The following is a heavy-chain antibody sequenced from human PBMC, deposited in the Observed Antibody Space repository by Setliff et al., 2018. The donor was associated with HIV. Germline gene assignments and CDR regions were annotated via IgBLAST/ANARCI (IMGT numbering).Heavy chain of an antibody. V-gene: IGHV3-73*01. CDR2: IKTKPNDYAT. D-gene: IGHD4-17*01. Sequence: LRLSCSASGFTFSGPALHWVRQASGKGLEWVGRIKTKPNDYATAHAASVKGRFTISRDDSQNTAYLQMNSLRTEDTAVYFCAVSPDGDCATTKCANWFDPWGQGTQVTVSS. J-gene: IGHJ5*02. CDR3: AVSPDGDCATTKCANWFDP. CDR1: GFTFSGPA.